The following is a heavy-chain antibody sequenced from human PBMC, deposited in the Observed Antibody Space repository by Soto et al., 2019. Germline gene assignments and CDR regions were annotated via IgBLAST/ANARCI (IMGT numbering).Heavy chain of an antibody. CDR1: GGSISSAAFY. CDR2: ISYTGST. J-gene: IGHJ4*02. D-gene: IGHD3-22*01. V-gene: IGHV4-39*01. Sequence: PSGTLSLTCIVSGGSISSAAFYWGWIRQPPGKGLEWIGSISYTGSTYYNPSLKGRVSISVATSKNQFSLTLSSLTAADRAVYYCARSYDSSSSGFDHWGQGTLVTVSS. CDR3: ARSYDSSSSGFDH.